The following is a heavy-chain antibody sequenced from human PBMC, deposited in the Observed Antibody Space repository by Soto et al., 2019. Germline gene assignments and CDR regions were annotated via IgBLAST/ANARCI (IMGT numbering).Heavy chain of an antibody. V-gene: IGHV3-9*01. Sequence: EVQLVESGGGLVQPGRSLRLSCAASGFFFDDHAMHWVRQAPGKGLEWVSSISWNGANIAYVDSVMCRFTISRDNAKKSLYLQMDNLRTEDTAFYYCAKDGGLAWLHLLDSWGEGPLVTVSS. CDR3: AKDGGLAWLHLLDS. CDR2: ISWNGANI. CDR1: GFFFDDHA. D-gene: IGHD5-12*01. J-gene: IGHJ4*02.